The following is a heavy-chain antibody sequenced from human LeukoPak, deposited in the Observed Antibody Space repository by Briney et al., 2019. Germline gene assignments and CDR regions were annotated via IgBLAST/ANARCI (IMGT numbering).Heavy chain of an antibody. Sequence: PGGSLRLSCTASGFSIRNYWMHWVRQAPGKELVWVSRIKNDGTTTTYADSVEGRFTISRDNAKNTVYLQMSSLRGEDTGVYYCATDAAGLEYWGQGTLVTVSS. CDR3: ATDAAGLEY. V-gene: IGHV3-74*01. CDR2: IKNDGTTT. CDR1: GFSIRNYW. D-gene: IGHD1-14*01. J-gene: IGHJ4*02.